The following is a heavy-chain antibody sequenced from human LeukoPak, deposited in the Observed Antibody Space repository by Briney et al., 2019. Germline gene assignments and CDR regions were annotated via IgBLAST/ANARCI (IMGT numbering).Heavy chain of an antibody. CDR2: INHSGST. CDR3: ARVTPLAVAGSYYYYMDV. Sequence: PSETLSLTCAVYGGSFSGYYWSWIRQPPGKGLEWIGEINHSGSTNYNPSLKSRVTISVDTSKNQFSLKLNSVTAADTAVYYRARVTPLAVAGSYYYYMDVWGKGTTVTVSS. J-gene: IGHJ6*03. D-gene: IGHD6-19*01. CDR1: GGSFSGYY. V-gene: IGHV4-34*01.